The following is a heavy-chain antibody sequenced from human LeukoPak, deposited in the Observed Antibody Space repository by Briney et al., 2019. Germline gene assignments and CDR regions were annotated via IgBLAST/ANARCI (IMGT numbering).Heavy chain of an antibody. CDR2: ISSSSAYI. Sequence: GGSLRLSCAASGFTFSTYSMNWVRQAPGKGLEWVSSISSSSAYIYCADSEKGRFTISRDNAKNSLYLQMNSLRVEDTAVYHCARGPRNSSSYQYFQHWSQGTLVTVSS. V-gene: IGHV3-21*01. CDR3: ARGPRNSSSYQYFQH. CDR1: GFTFSTYS. D-gene: IGHD6-13*01. J-gene: IGHJ1*01.